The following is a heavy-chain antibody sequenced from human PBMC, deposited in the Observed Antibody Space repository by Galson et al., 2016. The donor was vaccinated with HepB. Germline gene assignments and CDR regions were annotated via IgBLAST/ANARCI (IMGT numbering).Heavy chain of an antibody. CDR2: IYSGGAT. Sequence: SLRLSCAASGFIVSSHYMNWVRQAPGKGLEWVSIIYSGGATYYADSVKGRFTISRENPKNTVYLQMNSLRDEDTAVYYCARDPGRIAAAGHLDSWGQGTLVTVSS. V-gene: IGHV3-53*01. D-gene: IGHD6-13*01. CDR3: ARDPGRIAAAGHLDS. J-gene: IGHJ4*02. CDR1: GFIVSSHY.